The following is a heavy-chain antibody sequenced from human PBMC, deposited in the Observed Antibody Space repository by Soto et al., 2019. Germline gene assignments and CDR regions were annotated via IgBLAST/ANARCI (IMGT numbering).Heavy chain of an antibody. J-gene: IGHJ6*02. CDR1: GGSISSSSYY. V-gene: IGHV4-39*01. Sequence: SETLSLSCTVSGGSISSSSYYWGWIRQPPGKGLEWIGSIYYSGSTYYNPSLKSRVTISVDTSKNQFSLKLSSVTAADTAVYYCARHNNGMDVWGQGTTVTVSS. CDR3: ARHNNGMDV. CDR2: IYYSGST.